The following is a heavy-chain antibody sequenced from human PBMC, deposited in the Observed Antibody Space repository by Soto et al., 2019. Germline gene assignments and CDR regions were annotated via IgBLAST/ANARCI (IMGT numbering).Heavy chain of an antibody. D-gene: IGHD3-10*01. CDR2: INHSGST. CDR3: ARGHYFVFAF. V-gene: IGHV4-34*01. Sequence: SETLSLTCAVYGGSFSGYYWSWIRQPPGKGLEWIGEINHSGSTNYNPSIKSRVTISVDTSKNQFSLKLSSVTAADTAVYYCARGHYFVFAFWGQGTLVTVSS. J-gene: IGHJ4*02. CDR1: GGSFSGYY.